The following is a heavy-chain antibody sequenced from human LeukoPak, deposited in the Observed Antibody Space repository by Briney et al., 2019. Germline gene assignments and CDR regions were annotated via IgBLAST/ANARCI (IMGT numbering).Heavy chain of an antibody. D-gene: IGHD3-10*01. CDR1: GYTLTELS. CDR3: ATTYYGSGSHRSDY. V-gene: IGHV1-24*01. Sequence: GASVKVSCKVSGYTLTELSMHWVRQAPGKGLEWMGGFDPEDGETIYAQKFQGRVTMTEDTSTDTAYMELSSLRSEDTAVYYCATTYYGSGSHRSDYWGQGTLVTVSS. CDR2: FDPEDGET. J-gene: IGHJ4*02.